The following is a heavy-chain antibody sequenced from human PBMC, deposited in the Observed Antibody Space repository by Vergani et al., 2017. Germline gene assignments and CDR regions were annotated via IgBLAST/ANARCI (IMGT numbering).Heavy chain of an antibody. CDR3: ARVKGIAAAGSVYYYYYMDV. V-gene: IGHV4-30-2*01. CDR2: IYHSGST. Sequence: QLQLQESGSGLVKPSQTLSLTCAVSGGSISSGGCSWCWIRQPPGKGLEWIGYIYHSGSTYYKPSLKSRVTISVDRSKNQFSLNLSSVTAADTAVYYCARVKGIAAAGSVYYYYYMDVWGKGTTVTVSS. J-gene: IGHJ6*03. D-gene: IGHD6-13*01. CDR1: GGSISSGGCS.